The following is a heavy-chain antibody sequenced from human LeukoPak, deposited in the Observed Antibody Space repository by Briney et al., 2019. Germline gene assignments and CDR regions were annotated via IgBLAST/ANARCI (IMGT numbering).Heavy chain of an antibody. CDR2: IKQDGSEK. D-gene: IGHD5-18*01. V-gene: IGHV3-7*01. Sequence: GGSLRLSCAASGVTFSSYWMSWVRQAPGKGLEWVANIKQDGSEKYYVDSVKGRFTISRDNAKNSLYLQMNSLRAEDTAVYCCARRLVELWGADWFDPWGQGTLVTVSS. CDR1: GVTFSSYW. CDR3: ARRLVELWGADWFDP. J-gene: IGHJ5*02.